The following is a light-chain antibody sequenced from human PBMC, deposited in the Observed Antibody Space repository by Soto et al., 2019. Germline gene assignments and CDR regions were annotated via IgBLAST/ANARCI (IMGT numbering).Light chain of an antibody. CDR1: QSVSSSY. J-gene: IGKJ2*01. CDR3: QQYGSSPPYT. V-gene: IGKV3-20*01. Sequence: EIVLTQSPGTLSLSPGERATLSCRASQSVSSSYLAWYQQKPGQAPRLLIYGASSRATGIPDRFSGSECGTDFTLTISRLEPEYFAVDYCQQYGSSPPYTFGQGTKLEIK. CDR2: GAS.